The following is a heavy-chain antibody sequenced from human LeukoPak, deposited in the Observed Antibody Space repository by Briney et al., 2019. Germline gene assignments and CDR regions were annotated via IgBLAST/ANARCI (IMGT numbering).Heavy chain of an antibody. CDR2: IIPIFGTA. V-gene: IGHV1-69*05. D-gene: IGHD4-23*01. CDR3: ARGRTTVDPDDY. Sequence: ASVKVSCKASGGTFSSYAISWVRQAPGQGLEWMGRIIPIFGTANYAQKFQGRVTITTDESTSTAYMELSSLRSEDTAVYYCARGRTTVDPDDYWGQGTLATVSS. J-gene: IGHJ4*02. CDR1: GGTFSSYA.